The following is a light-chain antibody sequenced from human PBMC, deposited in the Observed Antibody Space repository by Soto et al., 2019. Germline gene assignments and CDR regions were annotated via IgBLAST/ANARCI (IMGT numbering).Light chain of an antibody. CDR1: QSVSNNY. V-gene: IGKV3-20*01. Sequence: EIVLKQSPGTLSLSPVERSTLSFMASQSVSNNYLAWYQQKPGQAPRLLIYGASNRATGIPDRFSGSGSGTDFTLTISRLETEDFAVYYCQQYGSSGTFGQGTKVDIK. CDR2: GAS. CDR3: QQYGSSGT. J-gene: IGKJ1*01.